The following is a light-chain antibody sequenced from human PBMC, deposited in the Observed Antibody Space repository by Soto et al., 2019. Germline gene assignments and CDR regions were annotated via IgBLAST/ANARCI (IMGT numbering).Light chain of an antibody. CDR2: GAS. J-gene: IGKJ4*01. CDR1: QSVLFTSNNKNY. Sequence: DIVMTHSPHSLAVSLGERATIKCNSSQSVLFTSNNKNYLGWFQQKPRQPPKLLLSGASTRESGVPDRFSGSGSGTDFTLTISSLQAEDVAVYYCQQYYTTPLTFGGGTKVDIK. CDR3: QQYYTTPLT. V-gene: IGKV4-1*01.